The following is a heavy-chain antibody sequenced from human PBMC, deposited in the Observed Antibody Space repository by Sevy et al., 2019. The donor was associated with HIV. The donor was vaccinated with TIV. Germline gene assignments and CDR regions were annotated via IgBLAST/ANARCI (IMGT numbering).Heavy chain of an antibody. CDR1: GGSISSGGYF. CDR2: TSSSGST. J-gene: IGHJ3*02. D-gene: IGHD1-26*01. V-gene: IGHV4-31*03. CDR3: ARATNLNAFDT. Sequence: SLTCIVSGGSISSGGYFWNWIRQHPGKGLEWIGFTSSSGSTSYNPSLKSRVTISVDTSKNQFSLRLSSVTAADTAVFYCARATNLNAFDTWGQGTMVTVSS.